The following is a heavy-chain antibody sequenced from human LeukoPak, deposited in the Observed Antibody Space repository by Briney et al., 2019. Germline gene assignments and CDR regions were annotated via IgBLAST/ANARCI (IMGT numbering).Heavy chain of an antibody. CDR2: IKTDGSIT. CDR1: GFTFSSYW. D-gene: IGHD2-21*02. J-gene: IGHJ4*02. V-gene: IGHV3-74*01. CDR3: ARDGDAPMTDFDY. Sequence: GGSLRLSCAASGFTFSSYWMCWVRQDPGKGLAWVSCIKTDGSITAYAGSVKGRFIISRDNAKNTPYLQMNSLRADDTAVYYCARDGDAPMTDFDYWGQGTLVTVSS.